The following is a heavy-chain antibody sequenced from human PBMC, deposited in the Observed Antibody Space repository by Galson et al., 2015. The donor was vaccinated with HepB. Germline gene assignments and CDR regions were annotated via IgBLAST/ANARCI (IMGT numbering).Heavy chain of an antibody. CDR3: AREGYCSSTSCHTRPADSLYYYYYYGMDV. D-gene: IGHD2-2*02. V-gene: IGHV6-1*01. CDR1: GDSVSSNSAA. CDR2: TYYRSKWYN. Sequence: CAISGDSVSSNSAAWNWIRQSPSRGLEWLGRTYYRSKWYNDYAVSVKSRITINPDTSKNQFSLQLNSVTPEDTAVYYCAREGYCSSTSCHTRPADSLYYYYYYGMDVWGQGTTVTVSS. J-gene: IGHJ6*02.